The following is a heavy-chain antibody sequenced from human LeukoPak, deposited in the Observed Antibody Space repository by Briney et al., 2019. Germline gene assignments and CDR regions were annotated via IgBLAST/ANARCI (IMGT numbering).Heavy chain of an antibody. D-gene: IGHD3-3*01. V-gene: IGHV3-48*03. CDR1: GFTFSTYE. CDR3: AILDAGIPFDS. CDR2: ISNDGGTI. Sequence: GGSLRLSCAPSGFTFSTYEMNWVRQAPGKELEWVSYISNDGGTIYYADSVRGRFSISRDNAKNSLYLQMTSLRAEDTAVYYCAILDAGIPFDSWDQGTLVTVSS. J-gene: IGHJ4*02.